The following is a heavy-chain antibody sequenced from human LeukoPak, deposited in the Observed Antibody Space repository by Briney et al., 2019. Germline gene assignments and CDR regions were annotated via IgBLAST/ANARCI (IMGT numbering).Heavy chain of an antibody. V-gene: IGHV4-38-2*02. CDR3: AKFGSTSGRGFDP. CDR2: ISHSGTT. CDR1: GYSISSDSY. Sequence: SETLSLTCTVSGYSISSDSYWGWIRQHPGKGLEWIGTISHSGTTYYSPSLKSRVTISIDTSENHFSLDLTSVTATDTAVYYCAKFGSTSGRGFDPWGQGTLVTVSS. D-gene: IGHD2-2*01. J-gene: IGHJ5*02.